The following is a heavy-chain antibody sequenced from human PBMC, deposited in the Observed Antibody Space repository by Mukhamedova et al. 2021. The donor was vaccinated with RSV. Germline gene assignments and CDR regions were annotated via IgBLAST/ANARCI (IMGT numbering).Heavy chain of an antibody. D-gene: IGHD4-23*01. V-gene: IGHV3-9*01. CDR3: VRGIRNSPVSHAFDF. J-gene: IGHJ3*01. CDR2: SGSI. Sequence: SGSIDYADSVKGRFTISRDNAKNSLYLQMNSLRAEDTALYSCVRGIRNSPVSHAFDFWGQGTMVTVSS.